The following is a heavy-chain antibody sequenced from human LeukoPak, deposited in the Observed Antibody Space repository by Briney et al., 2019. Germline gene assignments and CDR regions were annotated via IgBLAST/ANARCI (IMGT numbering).Heavy chain of an antibody. J-gene: IGHJ6*03. Sequence: GGSLRLSCTASGFTLGDYATSWVRQAPGKGLEWVCFIISKAYGGTTEYAASGKGRLTISTDEYKRIAYLKMNSLKTEDTAVYYCTRDVSQQLAPWPYYYYYMDVWGKRTTVTISS. CDR2: IISKAYGGTT. D-gene: IGHD6-13*01. CDR1: GFTLGDYA. V-gene: IGHV3-49*04. CDR3: TRDVSQQLAPWPYYYYYMDV.